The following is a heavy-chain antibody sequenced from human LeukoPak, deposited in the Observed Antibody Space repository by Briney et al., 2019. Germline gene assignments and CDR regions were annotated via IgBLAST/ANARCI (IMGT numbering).Heavy chain of an antibody. Sequence: SVKVSCKASGGTFSSYAISWVRQAPGQGLEWMGRIIPILGIANYAQKFQGRVTITADKSTSTAYMELSSLRSEDTAVYYCAREGYSYGYADYWGQGTLVTVSS. V-gene: IGHV1-69*04. CDR1: GGTFSSYA. D-gene: IGHD5-18*01. CDR3: AREGYSYGYADY. CDR2: IIPILGIA. J-gene: IGHJ4*02.